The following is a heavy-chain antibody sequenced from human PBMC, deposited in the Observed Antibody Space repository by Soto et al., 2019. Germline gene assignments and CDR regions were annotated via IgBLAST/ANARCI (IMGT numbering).Heavy chain of an antibody. J-gene: IGHJ4*02. D-gene: IGHD3-16*01. V-gene: IGHV3-21*01. Sequence: EVQLVESGGGLVKPGGSLRLSCAASGFTFSSYSMNWVRQVPGKGLEWVSSITSGSSYTDYADSLTGRFTISRDNAQNSLYLQMNSLRAEDPAVYYCVRAVTGEEFHYWGQGTLVTVSS. CDR1: GFTFSSYS. CDR3: VRAVTGEEFHY. CDR2: ITSGSSYT.